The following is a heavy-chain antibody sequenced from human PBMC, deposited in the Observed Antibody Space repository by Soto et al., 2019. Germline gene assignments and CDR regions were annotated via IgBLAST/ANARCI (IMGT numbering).Heavy chain of an antibody. CDR2: ISSSGSTI. CDR3: ARDIGSSGWYDY. V-gene: IGHV3-48*03. Sequence: EVQLVESGGGLVQPGGSLRLSCAASGFTFSSYEMNWVRQAPGKGLEWVSYISSSGSTIYYADSVKGRFTIFRYNAKKSLYLQMNSLRAEDTAVYYCARDIGSSGWYDYLGQGTLVTVSS. CDR1: GFTFSSYE. D-gene: IGHD6-19*01. J-gene: IGHJ4*02.